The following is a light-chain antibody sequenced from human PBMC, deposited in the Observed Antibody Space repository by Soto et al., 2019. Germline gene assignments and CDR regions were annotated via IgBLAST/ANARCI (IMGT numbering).Light chain of an antibody. Sequence: EIVLTQSPGTLSLSPGERATLSFRATQTISSNYLAWYQQKPGQAPRLLIYGASSRATGIPDRFSGSGSGTDFTLTISRLEPEDFAVYYCQQYGSSPITFGQGTRWRL. J-gene: IGKJ5*01. V-gene: IGKV3-20*01. CDR2: GAS. CDR1: QTISSNY. CDR3: QQYGSSPIT.